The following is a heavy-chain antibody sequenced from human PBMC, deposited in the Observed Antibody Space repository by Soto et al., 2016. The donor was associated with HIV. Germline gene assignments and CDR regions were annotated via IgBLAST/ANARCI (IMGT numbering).Heavy chain of an antibody. CDR3: ARDTTLCSGGSCYSAPNY. V-gene: IGHV3-48*01. J-gene: IGHJ4*02. CDR2: ISSSSSTI. Sequence: EVQLVESGGGLVQPGGSLRLSCAASGFTFSSYSMNWVRQAPGKGLEWVSYISSSSSTIYYADSVKGRFTISRDNAKNSLYLQMNSLRAEDTAVYYCARDTTLCSGGSCYSAPNYWGQGTLVTVSS. D-gene: IGHD2-15*01. CDR1: GFTFSSYS.